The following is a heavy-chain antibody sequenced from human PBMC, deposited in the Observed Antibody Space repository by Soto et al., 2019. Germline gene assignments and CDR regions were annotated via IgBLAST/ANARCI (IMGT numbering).Heavy chain of an antibody. CDR3: ARGRVLVRGYYYYGMDV. CDR2: INHSGST. J-gene: IGHJ6*02. Sequence: ETLSLTCAVYGGSFSGYYWSWIRQPPGKGLEWIGEINHSGSTNYNPSLKSRVTISVDTSKNQFSLKLSSVTAADTAVYYCARGRVLVRGYYYYGMDVWGQGTTVTVSS. D-gene: IGHD6-6*01. V-gene: IGHV4-34*01. CDR1: GGSFSGYY.